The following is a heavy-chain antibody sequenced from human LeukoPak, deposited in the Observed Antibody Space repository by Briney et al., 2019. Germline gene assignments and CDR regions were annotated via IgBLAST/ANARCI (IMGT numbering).Heavy chain of an antibody. Sequence: ASVKVSCKASGYTFTSYYMHWVRQAPGQGLEWMGIINPSGGSTSYAQKFQGRVTMTRDTSTSTVYMELSSLRSEDTAVYYCATVGLWFGELSPLSYWGQGTLVTVSS. CDR3: ATVGLWFGELSPLSY. J-gene: IGHJ4*02. CDR2: INPSGGST. V-gene: IGHV1-46*01. CDR1: GYTFTSYY. D-gene: IGHD3-10*01.